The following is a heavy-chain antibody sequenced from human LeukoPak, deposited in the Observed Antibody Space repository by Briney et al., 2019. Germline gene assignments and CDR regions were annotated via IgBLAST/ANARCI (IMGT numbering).Heavy chain of an antibody. CDR1: GFTFSSYV. V-gene: IGHV3-30*18. D-gene: IGHD2-21*01. CDR3: AKDGGGAVTNYPDY. J-gene: IGHJ4*02. Sequence: PGGSLRLPCAVSGFTFSSYVMHWVRQAPGKGLEWVADISHDGSNKYFADSVKGRFTISRDNSKNTLYLEMNSLRPEDAAVYYCAKDGGGAVTNYPDYWGQGSLVTVSS. CDR2: ISHDGSNK.